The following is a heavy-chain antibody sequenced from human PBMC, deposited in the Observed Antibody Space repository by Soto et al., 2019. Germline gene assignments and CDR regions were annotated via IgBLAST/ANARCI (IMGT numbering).Heavy chain of an antibody. CDR3: AKDYDFWSGYYAIDY. Sequence: QVQLVKSGGGVVQPGRSLRLSCAASGFTFSSYGMHWVRQAPGKGLEWVAVISYDGSNKYYADSVKGRFTISRDNSKNTLYLQMNSLRAEDTAVYYCAKDYDFWSGYYAIDYWGQGTLVTVSS. V-gene: IGHV3-30*18. CDR2: ISYDGSNK. D-gene: IGHD3-3*01. CDR1: GFTFSSYG. J-gene: IGHJ4*02.